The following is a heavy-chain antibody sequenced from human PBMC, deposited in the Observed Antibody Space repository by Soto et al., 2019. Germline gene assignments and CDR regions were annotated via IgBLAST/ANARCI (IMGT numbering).Heavy chain of an antibody. CDR2: ISYDGSNK. D-gene: IGHD2-2*01. CDR3: ARNLVVPAALDYYGMDV. CDR1: GFTFSSYA. V-gene: IGHV3-30-3*01. J-gene: IGHJ6*02. Sequence: GGSLRLSCAASGFTFSSYAMHWVRQAPGKGLEWVAVISYDGSNKYYADSVKGRFTISRDNSKNTLYLQMNSLRAEDTAVYYCARNLVVPAALDYYGMDVWGQGATVTVSS.